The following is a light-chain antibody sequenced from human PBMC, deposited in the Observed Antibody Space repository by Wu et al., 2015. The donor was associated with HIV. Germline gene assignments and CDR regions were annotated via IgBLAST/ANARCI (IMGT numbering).Light chain of an antibody. CDR2: GGV. V-gene: IGKV3-20*01. CDR3: QQTGTSPYS. J-gene: IGKJ2*03. Sequence: EIVLTQSPGTLSLSPGERATLSCRASQSFSSSYLAWYQQKPGQAPRLLMYGGVSRAAGIPDRFSGSGPGPDFTLTISRVEPEDFAVYYRQQTGTSPYSFGQGTRLEIK. CDR1: QSFSSSY.